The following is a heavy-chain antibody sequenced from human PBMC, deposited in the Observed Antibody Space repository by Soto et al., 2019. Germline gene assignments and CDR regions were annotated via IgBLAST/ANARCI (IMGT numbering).Heavy chain of an antibody. Sequence: QVQLVQSVAEVKKPGSSVKVACKASGGTFRSYSINWVRQAPGQGLEWMGEIIPIFGTANYAQKFQGRVTITADESTSTAYIELRSLRSEDTAVYYCARDGGRHAGGIDYWGQGTLVTVSS. J-gene: IGHJ4*02. CDR2: IIPIFGTA. CDR3: ARDGGRHAGGIDY. D-gene: IGHD1-26*01. CDR1: GGTFRSYS. V-gene: IGHV1-69*01.